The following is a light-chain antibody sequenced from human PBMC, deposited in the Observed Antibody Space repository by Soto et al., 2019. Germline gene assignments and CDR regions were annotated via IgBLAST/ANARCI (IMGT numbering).Light chain of an antibody. CDR3: SSYTSTSRYV. J-gene: IGLJ1*01. CDR2: EVT. V-gene: IGLV2-18*02. Sequence: QSVLTQPPSVSGSPGQSVTISCTGTSSDVGKYDSVSWYQQPPGTAPKLIIYEVTNRPSGVPARFSGSKSGNTASLTISGLQAEDEADYYCSSYTSTSRYVFGAGTKLTVL. CDR1: SSDVGKYDS.